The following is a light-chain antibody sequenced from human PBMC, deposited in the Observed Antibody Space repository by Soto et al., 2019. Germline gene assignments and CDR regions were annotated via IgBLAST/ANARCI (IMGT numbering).Light chain of an antibody. CDR1: QSVGFK. Sequence: EIVMTQSPATLSVSPGERATLSCRASQSVGFKLAWYQQKPGQAPRLLIYGASTRATGIPARFSGSGSGTQCTLTISSLQSEDFVIYYCQQYNDWPPAWTFGQGTKVEIK. V-gene: IGKV3-15*01. CDR3: QQYNDWPPAWT. J-gene: IGKJ1*01. CDR2: GAS.